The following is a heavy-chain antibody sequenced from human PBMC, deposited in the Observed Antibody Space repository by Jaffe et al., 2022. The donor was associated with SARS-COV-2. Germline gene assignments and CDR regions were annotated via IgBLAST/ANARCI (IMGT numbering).Heavy chain of an antibody. D-gene: IGHD3-16*01. CDR2: ISGTGART. CDR3: AEIWDF. V-gene: IGHV3-23*01. J-gene: IGHJ4*02. Sequence: QLSQSGGGLVQPGGSLRLSCAASTFNFSSYDMTWVRLAPGEGLEWVSSISGTGARTYYADSVRGRFTISRDNSRNTLYLQMNSLRVEDTAVYYCAEIWDFWGQGTLVTVSS. CDR1: TFNFSSYD.